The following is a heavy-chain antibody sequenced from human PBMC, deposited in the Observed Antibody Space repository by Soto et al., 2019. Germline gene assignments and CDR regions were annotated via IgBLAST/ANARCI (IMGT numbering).Heavy chain of an antibody. CDR3: ARDLVMDV. Sequence: QVQLVQSGAEVKKPGASVKVSCKASGYTFTSYAMHWVRQAPGQRLEWMGWINAGNGNTKYSQKFQGRVTITRDTSASTAYMKLSSLRSEDTAVYYCARDLVMDVWGQGTTVTVSS. D-gene: IGHD2-8*02. CDR1: GYTFTSYA. J-gene: IGHJ6*02. V-gene: IGHV1-3*01. CDR2: INAGNGNT.